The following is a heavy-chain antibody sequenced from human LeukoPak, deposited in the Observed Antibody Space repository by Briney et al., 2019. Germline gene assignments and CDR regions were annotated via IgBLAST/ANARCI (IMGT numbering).Heavy chain of an antibody. Sequence: GGSLRLSCSASGFPFSSYAMHWVRQAPGKGLEYVSAISDSGGSTYYADSVKGRFTISRDNSKNTLYLQMNSLRGEDTALYFCANEVRPNDYWGQGTLVTVSS. CDR2: ISDSGGST. J-gene: IGHJ4*02. CDR3: ANEVRPNDY. CDR1: GFPFSSYA. V-gene: IGHV3-64*04. D-gene: IGHD4/OR15-4a*01.